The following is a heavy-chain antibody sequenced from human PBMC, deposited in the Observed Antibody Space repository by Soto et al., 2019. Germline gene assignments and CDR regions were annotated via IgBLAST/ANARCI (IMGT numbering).Heavy chain of an antibody. CDR3: ARDAVVVPAAPFDY. D-gene: IGHD2-2*01. V-gene: IGHV3-48*04. CDR1: GFTFSSYS. Sequence: GGSLRLSCAASGFTFSSYSMNWVRQAPGKGLEWVSYISSSSSTIYYADSVKGRFTISRDNAKNSLHLQMNSLRAEDTAWYFCARDAVVVPAAPFDYWGQGTLVTVSS. CDR2: ISSSSSTI. J-gene: IGHJ4*02.